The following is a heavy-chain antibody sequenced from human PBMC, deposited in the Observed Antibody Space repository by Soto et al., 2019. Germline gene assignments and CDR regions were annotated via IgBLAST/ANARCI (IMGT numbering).Heavy chain of an antibody. J-gene: IGHJ6*02. CDR3: TRKPPPTVMGV. D-gene: IGHD2-21*01. Sequence: EVQLVESGGGLVQPGGSLRLSCAASGFTLSSYDIHWVRQATGEGLAWVSGIGSGGDTHYADSVKGRFIISREDGKYSLYFQMINMRVGVAAVYYCTRKPPPTVMGVWGQGATVTVSS. CDR2: IGSGGDT. CDR1: GFTLSSYD. V-gene: IGHV3-13*01.